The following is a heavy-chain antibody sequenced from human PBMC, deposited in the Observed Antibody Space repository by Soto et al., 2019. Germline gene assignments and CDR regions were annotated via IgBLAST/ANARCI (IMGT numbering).Heavy chain of an antibody. Sequence: GGSLRLSCAASGFTFSSYAMSWVRQAPGKGLEWVSAISGSGGSTYYADSVKGRFTISRDNSKNTLYLQMNSLRAEDTAVYYCDIGDFWSGRFDYWGQGTLGTVSS. CDR3: DIGDFWSGRFDY. V-gene: IGHV3-23*01. J-gene: IGHJ4*02. D-gene: IGHD3-3*01. CDR2: ISGSGGST. CDR1: GFTFSSYA.